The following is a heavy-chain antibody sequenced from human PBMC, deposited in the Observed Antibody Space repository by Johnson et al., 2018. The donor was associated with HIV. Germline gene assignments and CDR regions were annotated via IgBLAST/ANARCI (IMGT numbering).Heavy chain of an antibody. CDR2: ARFDEVRK. Sequence: QMLLVESGGGVVQPGTSLRLSCAASGFTFSTYDMHWVRQAPGKGLEWVAVARFDEVRKYYADSVKGRFTFSRDNSKNTLYLQINSLRAEDTAVYYCARDQDWGYYDTTAFDIWGQGTMVTVSS. V-gene: IGHV3-30*19. D-gene: IGHD3-16*01. CDR3: ARDQDWGYYDTTAFDI. J-gene: IGHJ3*02. CDR1: GFTFSTYD.